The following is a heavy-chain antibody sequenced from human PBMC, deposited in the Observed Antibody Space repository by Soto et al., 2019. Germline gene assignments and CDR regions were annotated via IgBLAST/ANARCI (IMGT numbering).Heavy chain of an antibody. V-gene: IGHV1-18*04. CDR2: ISAYNGNT. Sequence: ASVKVSCKASGYTFTSYGISWVRQAPGQGLEWMGWISAYNGNTNYAQKLQGRVTMTTDTSTSTAYMELRSLRSHDTAVYYCARDFGPDAPEYFQHWGQGTLVTVSS. D-gene: IGHD3-3*01. CDR1: GYTFTSYG. CDR3: ARDFGPDAPEYFQH. J-gene: IGHJ1*01.